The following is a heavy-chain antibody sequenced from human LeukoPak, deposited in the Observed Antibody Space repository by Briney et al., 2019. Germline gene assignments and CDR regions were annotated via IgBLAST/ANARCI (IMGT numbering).Heavy chain of an antibody. V-gene: IGHV3-23*01. D-gene: IGHD1-26*01. CDR2: ISASGGDT. CDR3: AKTRSFWAPFDY. CDR1: GLAFSSYS. Sequence: HTGGSLRLSCVVSGLAFSSYSMSWVRQAPGKGLEWVSGISASGGDTWYPDSVKGRFTISRDNSKNTLFLQMNSLRLEDTAIYYCAKTRSFWAPFDYWGQGSLVTVSS. J-gene: IGHJ4*02.